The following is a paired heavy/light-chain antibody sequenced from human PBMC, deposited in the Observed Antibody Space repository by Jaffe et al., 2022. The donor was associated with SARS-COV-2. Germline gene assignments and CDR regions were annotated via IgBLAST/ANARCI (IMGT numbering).Light chain of an antibody. V-gene: IGKV1-39*01. CDR2: AAS. CDR1: QSISSY. J-gene: IGKJ1*01. CDR3: QQTYSTPRT. Sequence: DIQMTQSPSALSASVGDRVTITCRASQSISSYLNWYQQKPGKAPKLLIYAASSLQSGVPSRFSGSGSGTDFTLTISSLQPEDFATYYCQQTYSTPRTFGQGTKVEIK.
Heavy chain of an antibody. CDR3: AKDRGVGFGELFYSTDAFDI. D-gene: IGHD3-10*01. J-gene: IGHJ3*02. CDR1: GFTFSSYA. V-gene: IGHV3-23*04. CDR2: ISGSGGGT. Sequence: EVQLVESGGGLVQPGGSLRLSCAASGFTFSSYAMSWVRQAPGKGLEWVSGISGSGGGTYYADSVKGRFTVSRDNSKNTVYLLLNSLRAEDTAVYYCAKDRGVGFGELFYSTDAFDIWGQGTMVTVSS.